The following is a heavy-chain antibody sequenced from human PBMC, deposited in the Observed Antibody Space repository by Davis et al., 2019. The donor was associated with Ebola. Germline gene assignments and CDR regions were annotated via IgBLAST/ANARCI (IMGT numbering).Heavy chain of an antibody. CDR1: GYTFTRYY. CDR2: INPSGGST. Sequence: ASVKVSCKASGYTFTRYYMHWVRQPPAQGLEWMGIINPSGGSTTYAQKFQGRVTMTRDTSTSTVYMDLSSLRSEDTAVYYCARDNPYSSGWSNPPGDYWGQGTLVTVSS. V-gene: IGHV1-46*01. CDR3: ARDNPYSSGWSNPPGDY. J-gene: IGHJ4*02. D-gene: IGHD6-19*01.